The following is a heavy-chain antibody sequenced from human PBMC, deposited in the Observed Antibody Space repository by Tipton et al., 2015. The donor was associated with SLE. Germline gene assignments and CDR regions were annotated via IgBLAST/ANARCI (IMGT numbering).Heavy chain of an antibody. J-gene: IGHJ2*01. CDR3: AKDTGYTRDWYFDL. CDR1: GFTFSIYA. D-gene: IGHD6-13*01. CDR2: ISFDGRDE. Sequence: RSLRLSCAASGFTFSIYAMHWVRQAPGKGLEWVAAISFDGRDEYYGDSVKGRFTVSRDNSKTTLYLQMNSLRAEDTAMYHCAKDTGYTRDWYFDLWGRGTLVTVSS. V-gene: IGHV3-30*04.